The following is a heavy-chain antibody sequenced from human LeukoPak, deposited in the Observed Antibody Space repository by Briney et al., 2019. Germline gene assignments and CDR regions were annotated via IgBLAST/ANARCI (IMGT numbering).Heavy chain of an antibody. J-gene: IGHJ4*02. Sequence: GGSLRLSCAASGFTFNNYWIHWVRQAPGKGLECLANIKEDGSETYYADSVKGRFTISRDNPKNLLFLQINSLRVEDTAVYYCARETPRRGETRDGYRWGQGTVVTVSS. D-gene: IGHD5-24*01. CDR3: ARETPRRGETRDGYR. CDR1: GFTFNNYW. CDR2: IKEDGSET. V-gene: IGHV3-7*01.